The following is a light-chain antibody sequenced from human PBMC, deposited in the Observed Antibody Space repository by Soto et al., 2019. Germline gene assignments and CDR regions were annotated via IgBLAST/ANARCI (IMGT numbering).Light chain of an antibody. J-gene: IGLJ1*01. Sequence: QSVLTQPASVSGSPGQSIAISCTGTSSDVGGYNYVSWYQQHPGKAPKLMMYDVSHRPSGVSDRFSGSKSGNTASLTISGLQAEDEDDYYCSSFTGNNTRVFGTGTKLTVL. V-gene: IGLV2-14*01. CDR2: DVS. CDR1: SSDVGGYNY. CDR3: SSFTGNNTRV.